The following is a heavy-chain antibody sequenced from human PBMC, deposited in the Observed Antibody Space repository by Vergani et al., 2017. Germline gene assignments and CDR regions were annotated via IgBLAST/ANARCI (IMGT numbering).Heavy chain of an antibody. Sequence: QVQLQQWGAGLLKPSETLSLTCAVYGGSFSGYFWNWIRQPPGKGLEWIGEINHSGSTNYNPSLKSRVTISVDTSKYQFSLKLNSVTAADTAMYYCARVLSGYYYPTDYWGQGTLVTVSS. CDR1: GGSFSGYF. CDR2: INHSGST. D-gene: IGHD3-22*01. V-gene: IGHV4-34*01. CDR3: ARVLSGYYYPTDY. J-gene: IGHJ4*02.